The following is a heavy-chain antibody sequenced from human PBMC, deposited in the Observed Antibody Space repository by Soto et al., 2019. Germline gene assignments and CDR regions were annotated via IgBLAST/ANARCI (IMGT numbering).Heavy chain of an antibody. V-gene: IGHV3-53*01. D-gene: IGHD5-18*01. CDR1: GFTVSSNY. CDR3: ARDRGYSYATYGMDV. Sequence: PGGSLRLSCAASGFTVSSNYMSWVRQAPGKGLEWVSVIYSGGSTYYADSVKGRFTISRDNSKNTLYLQMNSLGAEDTAVYYCARDRGYSYATYGMDVWGQGTTVTVSS. J-gene: IGHJ6*02. CDR2: IYSGGST.